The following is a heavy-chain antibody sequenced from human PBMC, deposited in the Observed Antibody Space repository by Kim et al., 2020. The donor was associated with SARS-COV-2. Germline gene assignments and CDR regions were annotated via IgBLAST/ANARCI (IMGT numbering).Heavy chain of an antibody. D-gene: IGHD2-21*02. CDR2: ISSHGSTK. Sequence: GGSLRLSCAASGFTFNNYAMQWVRQAPGKGLEWVAVISSHGSTKYFADSVKGRFTISRDNSKNTLSLQMDSLRAEDTAVYYCARGAVVTTVGDYFQHWGQGTLVTVSS. CDR3: ARGAVVTTVGDYFQH. J-gene: IGHJ1*01. V-gene: IGHV3-30*04. CDR1: GFTFNNYA.